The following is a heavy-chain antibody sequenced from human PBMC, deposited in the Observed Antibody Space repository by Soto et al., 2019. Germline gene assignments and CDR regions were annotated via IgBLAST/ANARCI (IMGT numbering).Heavy chain of an antibody. CDR3: AREGKYDFWSGYPPDYYYYYGMDV. V-gene: IGHV1-69*13. J-gene: IGHJ6*02. Sequence: SVKVSCKASGDTFSSYAISWVRQAPGKGLEWMGKIIPTFGRTNYAQKFQGRLTISADDSTSTAYMELRSLRSDDTAVYYCAREGKYDFWSGYPPDYYYYYGMDVWGQGTTVTVSS. CDR1: GDTFSSYA. D-gene: IGHD3-3*01. CDR2: IIPTFGRT.